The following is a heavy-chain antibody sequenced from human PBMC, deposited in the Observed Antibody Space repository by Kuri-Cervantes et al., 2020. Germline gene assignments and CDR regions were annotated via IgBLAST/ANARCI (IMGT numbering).Heavy chain of an antibody. CDR2: ISAYDGNT. Sequence: ASVKVSCKASGYTFTSYDINWVRQATGQGLEWVGWISAYDGNTNYAQRFQGRLTLTTDASTNTAYMELRSLTFDDTAVYYCARSQPQISMIGDVWGKGTAVTVSS. CDR1: GYTFTSYD. D-gene: IGHD3-22*01. V-gene: IGHV1-18*01. CDR3: ARSQPQISMIGDV. J-gene: IGHJ6*04.